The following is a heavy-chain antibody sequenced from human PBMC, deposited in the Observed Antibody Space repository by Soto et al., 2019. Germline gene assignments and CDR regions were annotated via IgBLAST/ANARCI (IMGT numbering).Heavy chain of an antibody. CDR2: MNPGSGDT. J-gene: IGHJ5*01. Sequence: QVQLVQSGAELKKPGASVRVSCKASGYTFTNNDVTWVRQATGQGLEWMGWMNPGSGDTGYAQKFQGRVTMTRDISIATAYMELSSLRSEDTAIYYCARMASFGSSNWFDPWGQGTLVTVSS. CDR1: GYTFTNND. D-gene: IGHD5-18*01. CDR3: ARMASFGSSNWFDP. V-gene: IGHV1-8*01.